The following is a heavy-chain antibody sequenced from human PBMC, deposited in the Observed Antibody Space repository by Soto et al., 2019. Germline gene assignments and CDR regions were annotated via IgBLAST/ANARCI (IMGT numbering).Heavy chain of an antibody. CDR3: ARDREPDGIWTFDC. D-gene: IGHD3-3*01. CDR1: GFTLGKYT. Sequence: GGSLRLSCAASGFTLGKYTMGWVRQAPGKGLEWVAESYSTGGTEYADSVKGRFTISRDNSKNTLFLQMNSLGVEDTALYYCARDREPDGIWTFDCWGQGTLVTVSS. J-gene: IGHJ4*02. V-gene: IGHV3-23*01. CDR2: SYSTGGT.